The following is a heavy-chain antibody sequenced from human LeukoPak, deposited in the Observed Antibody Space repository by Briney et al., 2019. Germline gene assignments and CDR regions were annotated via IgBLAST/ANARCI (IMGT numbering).Heavy chain of an antibody. J-gene: IGHJ4*02. CDR2: ISYGGSNK. CDR3: AKEGSNGDSDY. V-gene: IGHV3-30*18. D-gene: IGHD1-26*01. Sequence: GGSLRLSCAASGFTFSSYGMHWVRQAPGKGLEWVAVISYGGSNKYYADSVKGRFTISRDNSKSTLYLQVSSLRVEDTAVYYCAKEGSNGDSDYWGQGTLVTVSS. CDR1: GFTFSSYG.